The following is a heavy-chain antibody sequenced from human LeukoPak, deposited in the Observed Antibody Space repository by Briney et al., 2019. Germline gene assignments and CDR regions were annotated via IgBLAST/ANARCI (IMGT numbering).Heavy chain of an antibody. CDR1: GGSISSSNYY. V-gene: IGHV4-39*07. D-gene: IGHD4-23*01. CDR2: INHSGST. Sequence: SETLSLTCTVSGGSISSSNYYWGWIRQPPGKGLEWIGEINHSGSTNYNPSLKSRVTISVDTSKNQLSLKLSSVTAADTAVYYCARLRRGTSRPVEDVWGQGTTVTVSS. CDR3: ARLRRGTSRPVEDV. J-gene: IGHJ6*02.